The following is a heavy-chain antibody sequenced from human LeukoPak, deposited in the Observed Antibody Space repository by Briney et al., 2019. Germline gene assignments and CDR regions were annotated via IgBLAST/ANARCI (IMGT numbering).Heavy chain of an antibody. CDR3: ARVSGYYDSSGYWPFDY. CDR1: GFTFSSYA. Sequence: GGSLRLSCAASGFTFSSYAMSWVRQAPGKGLEWVSAISGSGGSTYYADSVKGRFTISRDNSKNTLYLQMNSLRAEDTAVYYCARVSGYYDSSGYWPFDYWGQGTLVTVSS. CDR2: ISGSGGST. D-gene: IGHD3-22*01. V-gene: IGHV3-23*01. J-gene: IGHJ4*02.